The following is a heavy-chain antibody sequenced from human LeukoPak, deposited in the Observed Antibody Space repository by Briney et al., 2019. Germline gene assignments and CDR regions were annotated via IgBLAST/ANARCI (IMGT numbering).Heavy chain of an antibody. V-gene: IGHV1-18*01. CDR3: ARGSLPYSSGPSRDNWFDP. CDR2: ISAYNGNT. CDR1: GYTFTSYG. J-gene: IGHJ5*02. D-gene: IGHD6-19*01. Sequence: ASVKVSCKASGYTFTSYGISWVRQAPGQGLEWMGWISAYNGNTNYAQKLQGRVTMTTDTSTSTAYMELRSLRSDDTAVYYCARGSLPYSSGPSRDNWFDPWGQGTLVTVSS.